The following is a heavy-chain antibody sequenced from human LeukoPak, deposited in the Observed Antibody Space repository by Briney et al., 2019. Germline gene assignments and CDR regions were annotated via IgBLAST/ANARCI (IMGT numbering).Heavy chain of an antibody. D-gene: IGHD2-21*02. CDR1: GFTFSSYS. CDR2: ISSSSSYI. V-gene: IGHV3-21*01. CDR3: ARDFPTYCGGDCYSDY. J-gene: IGHJ4*02. Sequence: GGSLRLSCAASGFTFSSYSMNWVRQAPGKGLEWVSSISSSSSYIYYADSVKGRFTISRDNAKNSLYLQMDSLRAEDTAVYYCARDFPTYCGGDCYSDYWGQGTLVTVSS.